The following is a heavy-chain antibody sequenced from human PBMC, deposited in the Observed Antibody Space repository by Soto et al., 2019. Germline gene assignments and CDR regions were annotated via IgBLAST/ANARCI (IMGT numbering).Heavy chain of an antibody. CDR3: AREEGVAAAGIFWFDP. V-gene: IGHV1-18*01. Sequence: ASVKVSCKASGYTFTSYGISWVRQAPGQGLEWMGWISAYNGNTNYAQKLQGRVTMTTDTSTSTAYMELRSVRSEDTAVYYCAREEGVAAAGIFWFDPWGQGTQVTVPS. J-gene: IGHJ5*02. CDR1: GYTFTSYG. D-gene: IGHD6-13*01. CDR2: ISAYNGNT.